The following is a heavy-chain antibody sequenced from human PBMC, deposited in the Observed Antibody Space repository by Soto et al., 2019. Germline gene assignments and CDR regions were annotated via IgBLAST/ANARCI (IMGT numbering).Heavy chain of an antibody. CDR3: ARCYCSVGSCYTCWHFDL. CDR2: IGPYEGVT. CDR1: GYTFNDYG. V-gene: IGHV1-18*01. Sequence: QVQLVQSGAEVKKPGASVRVSCKASGYTFNDYGISWVRQAPGQGLEWMGWIGPYEGVTNHAQTFQGRVTMTVDTSTTTADMELRSLRSDDTALYYSARCYCSVGSCYTCWHFDLWGPGTLVTVTA. D-gene: IGHD2-15*01. J-gene: IGHJ2*01.